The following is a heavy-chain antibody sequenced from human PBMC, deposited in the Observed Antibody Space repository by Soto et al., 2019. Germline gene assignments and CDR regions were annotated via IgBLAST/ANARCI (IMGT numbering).Heavy chain of an antibody. J-gene: IGHJ1*01. V-gene: IGHV1-18*04. CDR1: GYTFISYC. Sequence: GASVKVSCKASGYTFISYCISWVLQAPGQGLEWVGWMSAFTGKADYAQIFQDRVTMTTDTSTSTAYMELRSLRSDDTAVYYCARDQRYYGSGYYYSDSWGQGTLVTVSS. D-gene: IGHD3-10*01. CDR3: ARDQRYYGSGYYYSDS. CDR2: MSAFTGKA.